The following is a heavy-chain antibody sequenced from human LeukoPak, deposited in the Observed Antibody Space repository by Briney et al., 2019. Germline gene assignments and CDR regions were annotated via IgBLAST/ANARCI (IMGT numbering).Heavy chain of an antibody. Sequence: GGSLRLSCAASGFTFSSYSMNWVRQAPGKGLEWVSYISSSSSTIYYADSVKGRFTISRDNAKNSLYLQMNSLRAEDTAVYYCASAYNWNYGPSLGYWGQGTLVTVSS. V-gene: IGHV3-48*01. J-gene: IGHJ4*02. CDR1: GFTFSSYS. D-gene: IGHD1-7*01. CDR2: ISSSSSTI. CDR3: ASAYNWNYGPSLGY.